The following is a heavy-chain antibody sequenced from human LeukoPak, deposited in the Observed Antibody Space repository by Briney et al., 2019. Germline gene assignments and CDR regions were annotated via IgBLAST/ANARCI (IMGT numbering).Heavy chain of an antibody. CDR3: ARLVVVVAAADY. V-gene: IGHV1-2*06. J-gene: IGHJ4*02. D-gene: IGHD2-15*01. CDR2: INPNSGGT. Sequence: GASVKVSCKASGYTFTGYYMHWVRQAPGQGLEWMGRINPNSGGTSYAQKFRGRVTMTRDTSISTAYMELSRLRSDDTAVYYCARLVVVVAAADYWGQGTLVTVSS. CDR1: GYTFTGYY.